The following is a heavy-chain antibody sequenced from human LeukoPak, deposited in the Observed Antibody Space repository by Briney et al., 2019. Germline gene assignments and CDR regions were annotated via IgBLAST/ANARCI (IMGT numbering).Heavy chain of an antibody. V-gene: IGHV3-74*01. J-gene: IGHJ4*02. D-gene: IGHD6-6*01. Sequence: WXSRISPTGSITSYADSGKGRFTVSRDNAKNTLYLQVNNLRAEDTAVYYCARGPNSNWSGLDFWGQGTLLTVSS. CDR3: ARGPNSNWSGLDF. CDR2: ISPTGSIT.